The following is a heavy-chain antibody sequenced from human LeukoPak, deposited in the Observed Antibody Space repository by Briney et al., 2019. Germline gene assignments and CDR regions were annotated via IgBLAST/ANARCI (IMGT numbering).Heavy chain of an antibody. D-gene: IGHD3-9*01. CDR3: LLTGYYLYYFDY. CDR1: GGSISSSSYY. J-gene: IGHJ4*02. Sequence: PSETLSLTCTVSGGSISSSSYYWGWTRQPPGKGLEWIGSIYYSGSTYYNPSLKSRVTISVDTSKNQFSLKLSSVTAADTAVYYCLLTGYYLYYFDYWGQGTLVTVSS. CDR2: IYYSGST. V-gene: IGHV4-39*01.